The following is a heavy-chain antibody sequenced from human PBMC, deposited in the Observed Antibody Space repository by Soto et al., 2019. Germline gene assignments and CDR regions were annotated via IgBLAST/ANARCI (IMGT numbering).Heavy chain of an antibody. D-gene: IGHD3-16*01. CDR2: IFHSLGA. CDR3: ARHAAYDSVWGESDGSDY. CDR1: GGSTTSDY. V-gene: IGHV4-59*08. Sequence: SETLSLTCTVSGGSTTSDYWSWIRQPPGKGLEWLGYIFHSLGAKYNPSLGSRGTISLDTSKNQLSLSLGSVTAADTAVYYCARHAAYDSVWGESDGSDYWGQGTLVTVSS. J-gene: IGHJ4*02.